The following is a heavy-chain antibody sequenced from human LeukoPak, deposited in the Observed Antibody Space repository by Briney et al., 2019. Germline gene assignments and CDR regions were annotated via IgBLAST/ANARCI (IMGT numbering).Heavy chain of an antibody. CDR2: INSDGSNT. J-gene: IGHJ4*02. CDR1: GFTFNSYW. Sequence: RGSLRLSCAASGFTFNSYWMHWVRQAPGKGLVWVSRINSDGSNTIYADSVKGRFTISRDNAKNTLYLQMNSLRAEDTAVYYCARGYSGSLDWGQGTLVTVSS. CDR3: ARGYSGSLD. V-gene: IGHV3-74*01. D-gene: IGHD1-26*01.